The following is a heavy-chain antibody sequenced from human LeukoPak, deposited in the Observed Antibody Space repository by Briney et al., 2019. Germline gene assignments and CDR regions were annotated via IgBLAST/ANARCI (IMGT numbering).Heavy chain of an antibody. V-gene: IGHV3-11*01. CDR1: GFTFSDYY. J-gene: IGHJ4*02. CDR2: ISSSGSTI. Sequence: PGGSLRLSCAASGFTFSDYYMSWIRQAPGKGLEWVSYISSSGSTIYYADSVKGRFTISRDNAKNSLCLQMNSLRAEDTAVYYCAREPYSGSYYGYYFDYWGQGTLVTVSS. CDR3: AREPYSGSYYGYYFDY. D-gene: IGHD1-26*01.